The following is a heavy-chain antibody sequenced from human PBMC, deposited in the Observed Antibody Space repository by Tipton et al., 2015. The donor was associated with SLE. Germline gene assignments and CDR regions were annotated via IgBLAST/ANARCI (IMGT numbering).Heavy chain of an antibody. Sequence: LEWIGEIDQSGSTNYNPSLKSRVTMSGDTSKNEFSLKLNSVTAADTAVYYCARQSMAARPDFDFWGQGTLVTVSS. V-gene: IGHV4-4*06. CDR3: ARQSMAARPDFDF. CDR2: IDQSGST. D-gene: IGHD6-6*01. J-gene: IGHJ4*02.